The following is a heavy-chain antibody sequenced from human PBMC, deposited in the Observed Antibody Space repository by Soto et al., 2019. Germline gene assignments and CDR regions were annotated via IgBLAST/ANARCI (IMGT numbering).Heavy chain of an antibody. D-gene: IGHD6-19*01. V-gene: IGHV5-51*01. Sequence: GASLKISCKGSGYSFTNYWIACVRQMPGKGLEWMAIIYPGDSDVKYSPSFQGQVTVSADKSISTAYLQWSSLQASDTAMYYCAKSLAAQAIDFWGQGTLVTVSS. CDR2: IYPGDSDV. CDR1: GYSFTNYW. CDR3: AKSLAAQAIDF. J-gene: IGHJ4*02.